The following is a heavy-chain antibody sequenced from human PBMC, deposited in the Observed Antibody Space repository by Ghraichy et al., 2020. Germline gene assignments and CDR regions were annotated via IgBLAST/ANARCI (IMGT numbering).Heavy chain of an antibody. CDR1: GFTFDDYG. D-gene: IGHD3-22*01. J-gene: IGHJ5*02. CDR2: INWNGGST. Sequence: GGSLRLSCAASGFTFDDYGMSWVRHAPGKGLEWVSGINWNGGSTGYADSVKGRFTISRDNAKNSLYLQMNSLRAEDTALYHCARGPSYYDSSEGWFDPWCQGTLVTVSS. CDR3: ARGPSYYDSSEGWFDP. V-gene: IGHV3-20*01.